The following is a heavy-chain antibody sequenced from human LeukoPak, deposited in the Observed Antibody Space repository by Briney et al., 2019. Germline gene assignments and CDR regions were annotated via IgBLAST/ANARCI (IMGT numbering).Heavy chain of an antibody. CDR3: ARLIAGKLTTVTTTYYFDY. CDR1: GGSFSGYY. D-gene: IGHD4-17*01. Sequence: SETLSLTCAVYGGSFSGYYWSWIRQPPGKGLEWIGEINHSGSTNYNPSLKSRVTISVDTPKNQFSLKLSSVTAADTALYYCARLIAGKLTTVTTTYYFDYWGQGTLVTVSS. V-gene: IGHV4-34*01. J-gene: IGHJ4*02. CDR2: INHSGST.